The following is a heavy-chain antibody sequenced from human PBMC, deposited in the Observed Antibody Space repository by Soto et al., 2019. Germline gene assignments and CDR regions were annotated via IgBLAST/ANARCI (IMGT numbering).Heavy chain of an antibody. J-gene: IGHJ4*02. CDR3: ARASYHLYCAGGSCFDV. V-gene: IGHV3-21*06. D-gene: IGHD2-15*01. Sequence: DSVKGRFTISRDNTKNSLSLQMNSLRVDDTAVYFCARASYHLYCAGGSCFDVWGQGTLVTVS.